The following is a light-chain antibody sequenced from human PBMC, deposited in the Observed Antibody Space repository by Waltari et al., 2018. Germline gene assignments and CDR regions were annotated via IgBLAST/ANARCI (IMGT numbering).Light chain of an antibody. CDR3: SSRDMSGDVV. Sequence: SSELTQDPAVSVALGPTVRLTCHRDILRTFEANWCRQKPGQAPELVIYGKNNRPSVIPDRFSASSSGTTTSLTITGAQAEDEADYYCSSRDMSGDVVFGGGTELTVL. J-gene: IGLJ2*01. V-gene: IGLV3-19*01. CDR2: GKN. CDR1: ILRTFE.